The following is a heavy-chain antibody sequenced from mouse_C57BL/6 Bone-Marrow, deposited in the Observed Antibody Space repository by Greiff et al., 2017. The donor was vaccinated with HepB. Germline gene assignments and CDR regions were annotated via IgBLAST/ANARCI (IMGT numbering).Heavy chain of an antibody. V-gene: IGHV1-22*01. J-gene: IGHJ3*01. CDR2: INPNNGGT. CDR1: GYTFTDYN. Sequence: VHVKQSGPELVKPGASVKMSCKASGYTFTDYNMHWVKQSHGKSLEWIGYINPNNGGTSYNQKFKGKATLTVNKSSSTAYMELRSLTSEDSAVYYCARELRLRSAWFAYWGQGTLVTVSA. D-gene: IGHD3-2*02. CDR3: ARELRLRSAWFAY.